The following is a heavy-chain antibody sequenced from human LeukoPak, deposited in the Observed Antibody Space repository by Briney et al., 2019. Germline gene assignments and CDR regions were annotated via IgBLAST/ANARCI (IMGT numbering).Heavy chain of an antibody. Sequence: GGSLRLSCAASGYTFSRYRMIWVRQAPGKGLEWVANINQDGSEKYFVDSVSGRFIISRDNAKNSLFLQMNSLRVEDTAVYYCARQGDLWFGESKIEHWGQGTLVTVYS. CDR2: INQDGSEK. CDR1: GYTFSRYR. D-gene: IGHD3-10*01. CDR3: ARQGDLWFGESKIEH. V-gene: IGHV3-7*04. J-gene: IGHJ4*02.